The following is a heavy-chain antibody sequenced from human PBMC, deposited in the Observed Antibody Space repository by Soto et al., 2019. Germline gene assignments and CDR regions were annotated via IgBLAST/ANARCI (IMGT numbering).Heavy chain of an antibody. J-gene: IGHJ3*02. Sequence: ASVKVSCKASGYTFTSYDINWVRQATGQGLEWMGWMNPNSGNTGYAQKFQGRVTMTRNTSISTAYMELSSLRSEDTAVYYCARGLRDSSGYYPYAFDIWAQGTMVTVSS. CDR2: MNPNSGNT. CDR1: GYTFTSYD. V-gene: IGHV1-8*01. CDR3: ARGLRDSSGYYPYAFDI. D-gene: IGHD3-22*01.